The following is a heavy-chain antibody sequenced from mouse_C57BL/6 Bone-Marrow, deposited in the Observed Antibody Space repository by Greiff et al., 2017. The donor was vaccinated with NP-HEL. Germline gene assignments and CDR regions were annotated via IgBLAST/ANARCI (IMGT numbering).Heavy chain of an antibody. D-gene: IGHD2-3*01. CDR1: GYTFTDYY. CDR2: INPNNGGT. CDR3: ARGIYDGYPFDY. Sequence: VQLQQSGPELVKPGASVKISCKASGYTFTDYYMNWVKQSHGKSLEWIGDINPNNGGTSYNQKFKGKATLTVDKSSSTAYMQLRSLTSEDSAVYYCARGIYDGYPFDYWGKGTTLTDSS. V-gene: IGHV1-26*01. J-gene: IGHJ2*01.